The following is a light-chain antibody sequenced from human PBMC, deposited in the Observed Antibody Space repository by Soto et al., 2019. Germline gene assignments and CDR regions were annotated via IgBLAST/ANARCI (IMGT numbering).Light chain of an antibody. CDR2: GAS. J-gene: IGKJ4*01. V-gene: IGKV3-15*01. Sequence: EIVLTQSPATLSLSPGERATLSCKASQSVSSYLAWYQQKPGQAPRLLIYGASIRATGVPATFSGSGSGTEFTLSISSLQSEHLGVYYCQQDSSWPLTLGGGTKVDIK. CDR3: QQDSSWPLT. CDR1: QSVSSY.